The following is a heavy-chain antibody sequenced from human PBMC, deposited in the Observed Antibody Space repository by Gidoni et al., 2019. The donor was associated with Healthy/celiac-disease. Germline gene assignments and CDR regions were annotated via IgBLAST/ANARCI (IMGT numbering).Heavy chain of an antibody. J-gene: IGHJ5*02. Sequence: STYAWSGFSQGPGKGLEWVSAISGSGGSTYYADSVKGRFTISRDNSKNTLYLQMNSLRAEDTAVYDCAKVGEKEMAQKFDPWGQGTLVTVSS. D-gene: IGHD2-8*01. CDR3: AKVGEKEMAQKFDP. CDR1: STYA. V-gene: IGHV3-23*01. CDR2: ISGSGGST.